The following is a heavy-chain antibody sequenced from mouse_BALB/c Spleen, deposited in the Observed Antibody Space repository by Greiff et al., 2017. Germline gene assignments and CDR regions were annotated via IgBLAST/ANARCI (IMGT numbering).Heavy chain of an antibody. V-gene: IGHV1-4*01. CDR3: ARIGNYADYYAMDY. CDR1: GYTFTSYT. D-gene: IGHD2-1*01. CDR2: INPSSGYT. J-gene: IGHJ4*01. Sequence: LQESGAELARPGASVKMSCKASGYTFTSYTMHWVKQRPGQGLEWIGYINPSSGYTNYNQKFKDKATLTADKSSSTAYMQLSSLTSEDSAVYYCARIGNYADYYAMDYWGQGTSVTVSS.